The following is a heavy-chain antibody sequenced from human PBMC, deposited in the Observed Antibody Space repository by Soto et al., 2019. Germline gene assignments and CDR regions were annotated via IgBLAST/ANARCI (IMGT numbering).Heavy chain of an antibody. CDR3: ARVKLPTYYYYYMDV. CDR1: GGSFSGYY. Sequence: QVQLQQWGAGLLKPSETLSLTCAVYGGSFSGYYWSWIRQPPGKGLEWIGEINHSGSTNYNPSLKSRVTISVDTSKNQFSLKLSSVTAADTAVYYCARVKLPTYYYYYMDVWGKGTTVTVSS. CDR2: INHSGST. D-gene: IGHD6-6*01. V-gene: IGHV4-34*01. J-gene: IGHJ6*03.